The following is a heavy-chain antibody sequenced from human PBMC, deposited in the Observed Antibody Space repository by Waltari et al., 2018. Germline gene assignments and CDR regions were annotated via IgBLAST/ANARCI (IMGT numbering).Heavy chain of an antibody. CDR1: GYSISSGYY. CDR3: ASLNGYRDY. J-gene: IGHJ4*02. Sequence: QVQLQESGPGLVKPSETLSLTCAVSGYSISSGYYWGWIRQPPGKGLEWIGSIYHSGSTYYNPSLKRRVTISVDTSKNQFSLKLSSVTAADTAVYYCASLNGYRDYWGQGTLVTVSS. V-gene: IGHV4-38-2*01. CDR2: IYHSGST. D-gene: IGHD5-12*01.